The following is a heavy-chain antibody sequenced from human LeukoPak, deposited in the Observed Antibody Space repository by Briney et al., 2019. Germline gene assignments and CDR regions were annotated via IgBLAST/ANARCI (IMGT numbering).Heavy chain of an antibody. CDR2: MNPNSGHT. Sequence: ASVKVSCKASGYTFTSYDINWVRQAAGQGLEWMGWMNPNSGHTRYAQKFQARLNMTRNTSISTAYIQLSSLRSEDTAVYYCARGFYCSSTSCYTRQSDYWGQGTLVTVSS. J-gene: IGHJ4*02. V-gene: IGHV1-8*01. D-gene: IGHD2-2*02. CDR1: GYTFTSYD. CDR3: ARGFYCSSTSCYTRQSDY.